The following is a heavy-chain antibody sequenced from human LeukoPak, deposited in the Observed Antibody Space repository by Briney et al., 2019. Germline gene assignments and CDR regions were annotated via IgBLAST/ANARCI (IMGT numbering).Heavy chain of an antibody. CDR3: ARKVLLWFGESGGMDV. J-gene: IGHJ6*02. Sequence: PSETLSLTCAVYGGSFSGYYWSWIRQPPGKGLEWIGEINHSGSTNYNPSLKSRVTISVDTSKNQFPLKLSSVTAADTAVYYCARKVLLWFGESGGMDVWGQGTTVTVSS. V-gene: IGHV4-34*01. CDR2: INHSGST. D-gene: IGHD3-10*01. CDR1: GGSFSGYY.